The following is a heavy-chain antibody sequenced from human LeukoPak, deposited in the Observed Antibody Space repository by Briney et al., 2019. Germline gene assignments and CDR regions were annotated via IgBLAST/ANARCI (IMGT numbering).Heavy chain of an antibody. CDR1: GFTVSGNY. V-gene: IGHV3-66*02. D-gene: IGHD3-16*01. CDR2: IYSGGST. CDR3: ARAVGGSARYFDY. Sequence: GGSLRLSCAASGFTVSGNYMSWVRQAPGKGLVWVSVIYSGGSTYYADSVKGRFTISRDNSKHTLYLQMNSLRAEDTAVYYCARAVGGSARYFDYWGQGTLVTVSS. J-gene: IGHJ4*02.